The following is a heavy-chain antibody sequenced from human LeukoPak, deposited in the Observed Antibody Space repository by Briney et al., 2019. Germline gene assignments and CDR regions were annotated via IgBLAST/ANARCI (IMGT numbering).Heavy chain of an antibody. CDR3: ARRPLHSQNWLAP. J-gene: IGHJ5*02. V-gene: IGHV5-51*01. CDR1: GDRFTSYW. Sequence: GESLKISCKGSGDRFTSYWVAWVRQMPGKGLEWMGIIFPGDSGTRYSPSIQGQVTISVDRSISTAYLQWSSLKASDTAIYYCARRPLHSQNWLAPWGQGTLVTVSS. CDR2: IFPGDSGT.